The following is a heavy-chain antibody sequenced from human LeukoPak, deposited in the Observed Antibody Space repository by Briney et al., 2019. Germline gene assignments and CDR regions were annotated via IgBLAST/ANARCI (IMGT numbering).Heavy chain of an antibody. J-gene: IGHJ4*02. Sequence: GGSLRLSCVTSGFTFSGYWMSWFRQAPGKGLEWVGNIQPDGSGAYYVDAMRGRFTISRDNAQNSLYLQINSLRAEDTAVYYCAREDDHNTNDCWGQGTLVTVSS. CDR3: AREDDHNTNDC. D-gene: IGHD5-24*01. V-gene: IGHV3-7*01. CDR2: IQPDGSGA. CDR1: GFTFSGYW.